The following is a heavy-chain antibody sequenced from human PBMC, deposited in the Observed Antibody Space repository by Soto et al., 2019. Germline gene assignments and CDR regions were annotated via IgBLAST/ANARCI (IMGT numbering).Heavy chain of an antibody. CDR1: GDSVSSNSAA. CDR2: KYYRSRWYN. Sequence: QVQLQESGPGLVKPSQTLSLTCAISGDSVSSNSAAWNWIRLSPSRGLECLARKYYRSRWYNDYAVSVRSRITVNPDTSKNQFSLQLTSVTPEDTAVYYCAGTTSHQWYYMDVWGKGTTVTVSS. CDR3: AGTTSHQWYYMDV. D-gene: IGHD1-7*01. J-gene: IGHJ6*03. V-gene: IGHV6-1*01.